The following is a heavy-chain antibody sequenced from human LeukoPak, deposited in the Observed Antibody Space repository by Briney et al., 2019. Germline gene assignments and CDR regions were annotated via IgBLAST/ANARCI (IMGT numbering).Heavy chain of an antibody. Sequence: SETLSLTCAVSGGSISSYYWSWIRQPAGKGLEWIGRIYTSGSTNYNPSLKSRVTMSVDTSKNQFSLKLSSVTAADTAVHYCARYRGYCSSTSCPGWFDPWGQGTLVTVSS. V-gene: IGHV4-59*10. J-gene: IGHJ5*02. CDR3: ARYRGYCSSTSCPGWFDP. D-gene: IGHD2-2*01. CDR2: IYTSGST. CDR1: GGSISSYY.